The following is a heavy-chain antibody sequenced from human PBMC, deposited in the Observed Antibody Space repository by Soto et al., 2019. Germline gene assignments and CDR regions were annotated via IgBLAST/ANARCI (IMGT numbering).Heavy chain of an antibody. CDR1: GGTCSSYA. V-gene: IGHV1-69*13. CDR3: ARKSSGGYDSQGGYSYYGMDV. CDR2: SIPIFGTA. J-gene: IGHJ6*02. D-gene: IGHD5-12*01. Sequence: SVKGSCKASGGTCSSYASSWVRQAPGQGLEWMGGSIPIFGTANYAQKFQGRVPITADESTSTAYMELSRLRSEATAVYYYARKSSGGYDSQGGYSYYGMDVWGQATTVTVSS.